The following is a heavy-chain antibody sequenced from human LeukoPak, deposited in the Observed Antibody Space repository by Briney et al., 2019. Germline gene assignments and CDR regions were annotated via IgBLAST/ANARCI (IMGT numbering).Heavy chain of an antibody. CDR2: IKQDGSAE. CDR1: GFSFSTYW. V-gene: IGHV3-7*03. CDR3: ATYSGAHHKTFDS. D-gene: IGHD1-26*01. J-gene: IGHJ4*02. Sequence: GGSLRLSCAASGFSFSTYWMSWVRQAPGKGLEWVANIKQDGSAEYYADSVKGRFSISRDNAKNLLYLYMDSLRAEDTAVYYCATYSGAHHKTFDSWGQGTLVTVSS.